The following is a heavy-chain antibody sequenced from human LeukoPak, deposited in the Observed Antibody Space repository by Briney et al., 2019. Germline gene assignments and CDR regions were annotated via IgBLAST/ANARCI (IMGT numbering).Heavy chain of an antibody. Sequence: GASVKVSCKASGYTFTGYYMHWVRQAPGQGLEWMGWINPNSGGTNYAQKFQGRVTMTRDTSISTAYMELSRLRSDDTAVYYCARVTYSGSYYPVYWGQGTLVTVSS. V-gene: IGHV1-2*02. CDR3: ARVTYSGSYYPVY. CDR1: GYTFTGYY. CDR2: INPNSGGT. D-gene: IGHD1-26*01. J-gene: IGHJ4*02.